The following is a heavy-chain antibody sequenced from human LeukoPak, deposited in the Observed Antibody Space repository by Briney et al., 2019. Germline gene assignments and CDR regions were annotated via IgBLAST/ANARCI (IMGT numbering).Heavy chain of an antibody. D-gene: IGHD3-9*01. Sequence: SGWSLRLSCAASGFTFSSYGMHWVRQAPGKGLEWVAVISYDGSNKYYADSVKGRFTISRDNSKNTLYLQMNSLRAEDTAVYYCAKDQEDILTGYGFDYWGQGTLVTVSS. CDR3: AKDQEDILTGYGFDY. V-gene: IGHV3-30*18. J-gene: IGHJ4*02. CDR2: ISYDGSNK. CDR1: GFTFSSYG.